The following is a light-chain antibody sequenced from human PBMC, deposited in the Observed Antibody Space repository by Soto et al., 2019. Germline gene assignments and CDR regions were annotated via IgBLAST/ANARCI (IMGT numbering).Light chain of an antibody. V-gene: IGKV3-15*01. CDR1: QSVSSN. J-gene: IGKJ2*01. CDR3: QQYNNWPYT. Sequence: EIVMTQSPATLSVSPGERATLSCRASQSVSSNLDWYQQKPGQATRLLIYGASTRATGIPARLSGSGSGAEFTLTISGLQSEDFAVYYCQQYNNWPYTFGQGTNLEIK. CDR2: GAS.